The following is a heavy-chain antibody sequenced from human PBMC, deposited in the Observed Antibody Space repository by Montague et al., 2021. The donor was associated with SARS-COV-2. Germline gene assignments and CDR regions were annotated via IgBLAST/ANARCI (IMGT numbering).Heavy chain of an antibody. J-gene: IGHJ5*02. D-gene: IGHD3-22*01. CDR2: IYHSGST. Sequence: SETLSLTCAVSGGTISSSNLWSWVRQPPGKGLEWIGEIYHSGSTNYNPSLKSRVTISVDKSKNQFSLKLSSVTAADTAVYYCARGVVEYYYDGSGYSNQENWFDPWGQGTLVTVSS. V-gene: IGHV4-4*02. CDR1: GGTISSSNL. CDR3: ARGVVEYYYDGSGYSNQENWFDP.